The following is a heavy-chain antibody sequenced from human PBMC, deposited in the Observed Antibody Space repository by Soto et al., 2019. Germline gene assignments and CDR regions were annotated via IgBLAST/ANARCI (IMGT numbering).Heavy chain of an antibody. Sequence: GGSLRLSCAASGFTFDGYAMHWVRQAPGKGLEWVSGISWNSGSIGYADSVKGRFTISRDNAKNSLYLQMNSLRAEDTALYYCAKDKSPFYDILTGPSSPWGQGTLVTVSS. J-gene: IGHJ5*02. CDR1: GFTFDGYA. V-gene: IGHV3-9*01. CDR3: AKDKSPFYDILTGPSSP. CDR2: ISWNSGSI. D-gene: IGHD3-9*01.